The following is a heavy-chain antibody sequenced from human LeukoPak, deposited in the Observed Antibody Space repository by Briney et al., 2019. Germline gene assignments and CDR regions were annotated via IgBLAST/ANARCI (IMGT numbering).Heavy chain of an antibody. Sequence: GGSLRLSCALSGFTNSRRYMSWARQAPGKGLEWVSLIYCDTTPYYSASVKGRCTISRDNFNNTLHLQLNSVRAEDTAVYYCARDGGYYFDLWGQGTLVTVSS. D-gene: IGHD3-3*01. CDR2: IYCDTTP. CDR1: GFTNSRRY. V-gene: IGHV3-66*01. J-gene: IGHJ4*02. CDR3: ARDGGYYFDL.